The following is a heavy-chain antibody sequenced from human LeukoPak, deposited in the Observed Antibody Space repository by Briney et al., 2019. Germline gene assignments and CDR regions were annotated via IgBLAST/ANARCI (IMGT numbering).Heavy chain of an antibody. J-gene: IGHJ5*02. CDR2: IIPIFGTA. Sequence: GASVKVSCKASGGTFSSYAISWVRQVPGQGLEWMGGIIPIFGTANYAQKFQGRVTITTDESTSTAYMELSSLRSEDTAVYYCARDRRVIAARVARNWFDPWGQGTLVTVSS. CDR3: ARDRRVIAARVARNWFDP. CDR1: GGTFSSYA. V-gene: IGHV1-69*05. D-gene: IGHD6-6*01.